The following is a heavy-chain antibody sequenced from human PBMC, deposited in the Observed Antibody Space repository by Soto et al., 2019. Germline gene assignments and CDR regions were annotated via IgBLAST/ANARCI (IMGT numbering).Heavy chain of an antibody. D-gene: IGHD3-10*01. J-gene: IGHJ4*02. CDR2: IYYSGST. V-gene: IGHV4-59*01. Sequence: SETLSLTCTVSGGSISSYYWSWIRQPPGKGLEWIGYIYYSGSTNYNPSLKSRVTISVDTSKNQFSLKLSSVTAADTAVYYCARDLGAGDFDYWGQGTLVTVS. CDR1: GGSISSYY. CDR3: ARDLGAGDFDY.